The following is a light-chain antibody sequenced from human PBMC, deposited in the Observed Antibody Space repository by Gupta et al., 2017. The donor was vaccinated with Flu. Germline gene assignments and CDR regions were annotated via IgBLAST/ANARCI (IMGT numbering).Light chain of an antibody. CDR3: LVYYGGAWF. J-gene: IGLJ2*01. CDR2: GTN. V-gene: IGLV7-43*01. Sequence: QTVVTQAASVTVSPAGTVTLTRASNTGTVSSSYYANWCQQKPGQAPRALIVGTNNRHSWTPARFSGSRLGGKAALTVPGVQHEDEADYHCLVYYGGAWFFGGGTKLTVL. CDR1: TGTVSSSYY.